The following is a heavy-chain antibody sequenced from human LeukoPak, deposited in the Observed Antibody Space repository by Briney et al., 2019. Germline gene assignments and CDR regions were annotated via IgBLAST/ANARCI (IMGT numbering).Heavy chain of an antibody. V-gene: IGHV3-21*01. D-gene: IGHD3-9*01. Sequence: GGSLRLSCAASGFTFSTYSMNWVRQAPGKGLKWVSSISGSSIYIYYADSVKGRFTISRDNSKNTLYLQMNSLRAEDTAVYYCAKGSSTGYWEYFDYWGQGTLVTVSS. CDR1: GFTFSTYS. J-gene: IGHJ4*02. CDR2: ISGSSIYI. CDR3: AKGSSTGYWEYFDY.